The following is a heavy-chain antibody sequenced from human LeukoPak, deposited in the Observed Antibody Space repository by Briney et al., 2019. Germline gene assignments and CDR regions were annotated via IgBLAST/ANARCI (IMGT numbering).Heavy chain of an antibody. CDR1: RFTFSNAW. J-gene: IGHJ6*02. Sequence: PGGSLRLSCAASRFTFSNAWMSWVRQAPGKGLEWVGRIKSKTDGGTTDYAAPVKGRFTISRDDSKNTLYLQMNSLKTEDTAVYYCTTDGQNSLDFYYGMDVWGQGTTVTVSS. V-gene: IGHV3-15*01. CDR3: TTDGQNSLDFYYGMDV. D-gene: IGHD4-23*01. CDR2: IKSKTDGGTT.